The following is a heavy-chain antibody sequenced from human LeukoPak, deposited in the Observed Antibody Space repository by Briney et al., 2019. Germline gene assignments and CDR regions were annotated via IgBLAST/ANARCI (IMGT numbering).Heavy chain of an antibody. J-gene: IGHJ6*03. D-gene: IGHD4-17*01. CDR3: ARDRERWTTTTSGYHDYHYYTDV. Sequence: SETLSLTCTVSGGSISSSSYYWSWLRQPPGKGLEWIGHIYNYNPSLNSRVIISVDTSKNQFSLKLSSVTAADTAVYYCARDRERWTTTTSGYHDYHYYTDVWGKGTTVTVSS. CDR2: IY. V-gene: IGHV4-61*01. CDR1: GGSISSSSYY.